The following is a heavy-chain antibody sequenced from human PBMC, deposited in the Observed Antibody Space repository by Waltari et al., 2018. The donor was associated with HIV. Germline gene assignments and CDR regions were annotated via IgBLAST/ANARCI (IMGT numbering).Heavy chain of an antibody. CDR2: INHSGNT. J-gene: IGHJ4*02. CDR1: GGSFSGYY. V-gene: IGHV4-34*01. D-gene: IGHD7-27*01. CDR3: ARVAWGPQRNCFDC. Sequence: QVQLQQWGAGLLKPSETLSLTCAVYGGSFSGYYWSWIRQPPGKGLEWIGEINHSGNTNYIPSLKTRVTVSVDPSKNQFSLKLSSVTAADTAVYYCARVAWGPQRNCFDCWGQGPLVTVSS.